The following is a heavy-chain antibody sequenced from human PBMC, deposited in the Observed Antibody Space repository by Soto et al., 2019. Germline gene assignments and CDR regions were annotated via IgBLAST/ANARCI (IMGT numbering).Heavy chain of an antibody. CDR2: ISWNSNTM. V-gene: IGHV3-9*01. Sequence: EVQLVESGGDLVQPGTSLTLSCAASGFIFDDNAMHWVRQAPGKGLEWVSGISWNSNTMDYADSVMGRFTISRDNAKNSLYLQMNSMRDDDTALYSCARGMGIEVVDYWGQETLVTVSS. D-gene: IGHD3-22*01. CDR1: GFIFDDNA. CDR3: ARGMGIEVVDY. J-gene: IGHJ4*02.